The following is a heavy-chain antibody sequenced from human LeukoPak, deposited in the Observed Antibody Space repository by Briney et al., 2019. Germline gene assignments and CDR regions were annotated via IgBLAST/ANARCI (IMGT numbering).Heavy chain of an antibody. Sequence: PSETLSLTCTVSGGSISSYYWSWIRQPPGKGLEWIGYIYYSGSTNYNPSLKSRVTISVDTSKNQFSLKLSSVTAADTAVYYCARGWRYCSSTSCSRINWFDPWGPGTLVTVSS. CDR3: ARGWRYCSSTSCSRINWFDP. CDR1: GGSISSYY. V-gene: IGHV4-59*01. D-gene: IGHD2-2*01. CDR2: IYYSGST. J-gene: IGHJ5*02.